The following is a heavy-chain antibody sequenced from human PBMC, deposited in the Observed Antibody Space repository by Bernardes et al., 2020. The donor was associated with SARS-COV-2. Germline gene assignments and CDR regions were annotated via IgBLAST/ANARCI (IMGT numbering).Heavy chain of an antibody. V-gene: IGHV3-30*02. CDR3: AKDKGVRSIDY. CDR1: GITFSAAG. D-gene: IGHD3-16*01. Sequence: GGSLRLSCTASGITFSAAGMHWVRQAPGKGLAWVAFISSDGRAKYYGDSVEGRFTISRDDSKNTLYLQMSSLRAEDTAVYYCAKDKGVRSIDYWGQGTLVTVSS. CDR2: ISSDGRAK. J-gene: IGHJ4*02.